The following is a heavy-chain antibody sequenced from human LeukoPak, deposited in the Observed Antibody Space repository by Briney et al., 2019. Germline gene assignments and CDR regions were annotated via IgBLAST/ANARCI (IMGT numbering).Heavy chain of an antibody. Sequence: QSGGSLRLSCAASGFAFSNFAMGWVRQAPGKGLEWVSAMSGSGYYTYYVESVKGRFTISRDKSKNTLYLHMNSLRADDTAVYYCAKMEGQRLYDYCMDVWGRGTTVTVSS. CDR3: AKMEGQRLYDYCMDV. V-gene: IGHV3-23*01. D-gene: IGHD3-3*01. CDR2: MSGSGYYT. J-gene: IGHJ6*03. CDR1: GFAFSNFA.